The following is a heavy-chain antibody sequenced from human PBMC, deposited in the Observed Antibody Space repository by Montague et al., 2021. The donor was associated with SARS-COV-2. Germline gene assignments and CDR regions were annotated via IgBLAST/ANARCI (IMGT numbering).Heavy chain of an antibody. CDR3: ARDHMTTMFMVYYYGMDV. CDR1: GDSISSYY. CDR2: IYTSGST. D-gene: IGHD5-24*01. J-gene: IGHJ6*02. V-gene: IGHV4-4*07. Sequence: SETLSLTCTVSGDSISSYYWGWIRQPAGKGLEWIGRIYTSGSTKYNPSLKSRVTKSVDTSKNQFSLKLSSVTAADTAVYYCARDHMTTMFMVYYYGMDVWGQGTTVTVSS.